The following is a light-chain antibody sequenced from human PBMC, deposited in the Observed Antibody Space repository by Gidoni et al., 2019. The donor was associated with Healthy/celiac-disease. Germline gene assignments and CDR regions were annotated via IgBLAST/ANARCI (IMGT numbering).Light chain of an antibody. Sequence: VTISCTGTSSDVGGYNYVSWYQQHPGKAPKLMIYDVSKRPSGVPDRFSGSKSGNTASLTISGLQAEDEPDYYCCSYAGSYTYVVFGGGTKLTVL. V-gene: IGLV2-11*01. CDR1: SSDVGGYNY. J-gene: IGLJ2*01. CDR2: DVS. CDR3: CSYAGSYTYVV.